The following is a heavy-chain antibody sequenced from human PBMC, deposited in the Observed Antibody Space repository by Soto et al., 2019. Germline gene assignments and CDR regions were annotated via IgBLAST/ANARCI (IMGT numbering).Heavy chain of an antibody. D-gene: IGHD5-18*01. J-gene: IGHJ4*03. CDR3: ARDKGYSSGPKNFDY. CDR2: MYDSGSS. Sequence: PSETLSLTCTVSGASISSGDYFWSWIRQSPGKGLEWIGYMYDSGSSYYNPSLQSRVTMSVDTSKNQFSLKLSSVTAADTAVYYCARDKGYSSGPKNFDYCGHGSLFTVAS. CDR1: GASISSGDYF. V-gene: IGHV4-30-4*01.